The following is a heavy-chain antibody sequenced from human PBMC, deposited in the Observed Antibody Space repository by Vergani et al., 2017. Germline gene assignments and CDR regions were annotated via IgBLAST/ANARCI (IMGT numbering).Heavy chain of an antibody. CDR2: ISGSGGRT. CDR3: AKANPRNSGYDYLYYYHAMIV. Sequence: QLLESGGGLIQPGGSLRLSCAASGFTFNHYAMTWVRQAPGKGLEWVSGISGSGGRTYNAGSVKGRFTISRGSTKNTLDLQMNSLRAGETAVYYCAKANPRNSGYDYLYYYHAMIVWGEGTTVTVSS. V-gene: IGHV3-23*01. CDR1: GFTFNHYA. D-gene: IGHD5-12*01. J-gene: IGHJ6*04.